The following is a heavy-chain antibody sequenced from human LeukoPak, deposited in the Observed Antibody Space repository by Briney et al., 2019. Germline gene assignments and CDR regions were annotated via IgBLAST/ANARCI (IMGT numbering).Heavy chain of an antibody. CDR2: IYTRGST. CDR3: ARMVVRGAQFDY. J-gene: IGHJ4*02. CDR1: GGSISSYY. D-gene: IGHD3-10*01. Sequence: PSETLSLTCTVCGGSISSYYWSWIRQPAGKGLEGIGRIYTRGSTNYNPSLKSRVTMSVDTSKNQFSLKLSSVPAADTAVYYCARMVVRGAQFDYWGQGTLVTVSS. V-gene: IGHV4-4*07.